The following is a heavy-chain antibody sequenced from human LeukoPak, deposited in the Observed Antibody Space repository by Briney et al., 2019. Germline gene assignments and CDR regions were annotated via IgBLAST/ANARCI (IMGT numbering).Heavy chain of an antibody. Sequence: ASVKVSCRASGYTFTSYGISGVRQAPGQGLEWMGWISAYNGNTNYAQKLQGRVTMTTDTSTSTAYMELRSLRSDDTAVYYCARIVGATTPLTAFDIWGQGTMVTVSS. CDR2: ISAYNGNT. CDR1: GYTFTSYG. CDR3: ARIVGATTPLTAFDI. V-gene: IGHV1-18*01. D-gene: IGHD1-26*01. J-gene: IGHJ3*02.